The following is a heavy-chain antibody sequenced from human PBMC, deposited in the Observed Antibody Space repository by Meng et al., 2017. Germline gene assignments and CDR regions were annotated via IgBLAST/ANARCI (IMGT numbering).Heavy chain of an antibody. CDR1: GYTLTNYY. D-gene: IGHD2-2*01. J-gene: IGHJ4*02. CDR2: INPSGGST. V-gene: IGHV1-46*01. CDR3: ARGFRHCSSTSCYVALDY. Sequence: QGQRGQYAAGVKKPGASVKVSCKASGYTLTNYYRTWVRQGPGQGIEWMGIINPSGGSTSYAQKFQGRVTMTRDTSTSTVYMELSSLRSEDTAVYYCARGFRHCSSTSCYVALDYWGQGTLVTVSS.